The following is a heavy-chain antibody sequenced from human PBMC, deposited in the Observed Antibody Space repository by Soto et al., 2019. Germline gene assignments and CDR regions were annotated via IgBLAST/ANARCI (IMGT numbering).Heavy chain of an antibody. CDR1: GFTFDDYA. J-gene: IGHJ4*02. D-gene: IGHD5-12*01. V-gene: IGHV3-9*01. CDR3: AKDMEGYSGYDVGSFDY. Sequence: EVQLVESGGGLVQPGRSLRLSCAASGFTFDDYAMHWVRQAPGKGLEWVSGISWNSGSIGYADSVKGRFTISRDNAKNSLYLQMNSLRAEDTALYYCAKDMEGYSGYDVGSFDYWGQGTLVTVSS. CDR2: ISWNSGSI.